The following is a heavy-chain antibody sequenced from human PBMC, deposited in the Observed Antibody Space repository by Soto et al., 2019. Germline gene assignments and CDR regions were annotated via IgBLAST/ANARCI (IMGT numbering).Heavy chain of an antibody. V-gene: IGHV4-59*01. CDR2: IYYSGST. J-gene: IGHJ3*02. CDR3: ARVWGGAFDI. CDR1: GGSISSYY. Sequence: QVQLQESGPGLVKPSETLSLTCTVSGGSISSYYWSWIREPPGKGLEWIGYIYYSGSTNYNPSLKSRVTLSVDTSKNQFPLKLSSVTAADTAVYYCARVWGGAFDIWGQGTMVTVSS. D-gene: IGHD3-10*01.